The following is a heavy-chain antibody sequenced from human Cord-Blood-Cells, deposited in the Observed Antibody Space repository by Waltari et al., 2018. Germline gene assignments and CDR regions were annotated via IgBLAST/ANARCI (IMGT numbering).Heavy chain of an antibody. CDR1: GFTFSSYS. J-gene: IGHJ6*02. CDR2: ISSSSSYI. V-gene: IGHV3-21*01. Sequence: EVQLVESGGGLVKPGGSLRLSCAASGFTFSSYSMNWVRQAPGKGLEWVSSISSSSSYIYSADSVKGRFTISRDNAKNSLYLQMNSLRAEDTAVYYCARATIDYYYGMDVWGQGTTVTVSS. CDR3: ARATIDYYYGMDV. D-gene: IGHD5-12*01.